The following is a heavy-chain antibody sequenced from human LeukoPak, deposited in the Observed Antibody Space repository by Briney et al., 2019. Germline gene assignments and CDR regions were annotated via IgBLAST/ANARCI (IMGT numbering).Heavy chain of an antibody. CDR2: ISSRSNAI. CDR3: ARDQGCSSTNCYSLFFHY. V-gene: IGHV3-48*02. CDR1: GFTFNSHH. J-gene: IGHJ4*02. D-gene: IGHD2-2*01. Sequence: GGSLRLSCAASGFTFNSHHMNWVRQAPGKGLEWVSYISSRSNAIYYADSVKGRFTMSRDNAKNSLYLQMNSLRDEDTAVYYCARDQGCSSTNCYSLFFHYWGQGTLVTVSS.